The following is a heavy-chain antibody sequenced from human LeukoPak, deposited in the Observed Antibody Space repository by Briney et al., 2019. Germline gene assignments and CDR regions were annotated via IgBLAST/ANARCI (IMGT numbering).Heavy chain of an antibody. V-gene: IGHV1-18*01. CDR3: ARDTWDRDTSAHFNL. Sequence: GAXEKVSXXASGYRFSNFGISWVRQAPGQGLDWMGWISGYDGSRAYAQKFRDRVLLITDSSANTAYLILTSLTSDDSAIYYCARDTWDRDTSAHFNLWGRGTLVTVSS. CDR1: GYRFSNFG. CDR2: ISGYDGSR. J-gene: IGHJ2*01. D-gene: IGHD1-26*01.